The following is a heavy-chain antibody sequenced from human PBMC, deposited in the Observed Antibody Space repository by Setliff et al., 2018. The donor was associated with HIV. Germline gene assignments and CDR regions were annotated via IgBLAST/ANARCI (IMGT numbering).Heavy chain of an antibody. D-gene: IGHD3-22*01. CDR2: IYYNEKT. CDR3: ATRVYYYDSNKVLREEGFDP. CDR1: GDSASNSRYY. V-gene: IGHV4-39*01. Sequence: PSETLSLTCTVSGDSASNSRYYWAWIRQPPGKGLEYIGSIYYNEKTYYSPSLKGRVTISIDTSKNQFSLNLTSVTAADTAVYFCATRVYYYDSNKVLREEGFDPWGQGTLVTVSS. J-gene: IGHJ5*02.